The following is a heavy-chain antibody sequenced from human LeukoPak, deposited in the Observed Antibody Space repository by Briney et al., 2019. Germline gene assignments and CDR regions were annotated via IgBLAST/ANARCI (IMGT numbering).Heavy chain of an antibody. V-gene: IGHV4-39*01. J-gene: IGHJ4*02. Sequence: SETLSLTCTVSGGSIDNSHYYWGWIRQPPGEGLEWIASIHYSGSTHYNPSLKSRVTISVDTSKNQFFLKLSSVTAADTAVYYCVRLASGLIDYWGQGTLVTVSS. CDR3: VRLASGLIDY. CDR2: IHYSGST. D-gene: IGHD6-19*01. CDR1: GGSIDNSHYY.